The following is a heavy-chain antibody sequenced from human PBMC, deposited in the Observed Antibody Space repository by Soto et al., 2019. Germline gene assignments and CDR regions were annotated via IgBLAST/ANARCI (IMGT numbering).Heavy chain of an antibody. Sequence: GGSLSLTCAASGFTFSNAWMNWVRQAPGRGLEWVGRIKNKANGGTTDYAAPVKGRFTISRDDSKNTLYLQMNSLKTEDTAVYYCTSHPQDTSDDWGQGTLVTVS. CDR3: TSHPQDTSDD. CDR1: GFTFSNAW. CDR2: IKNKANGGTT. V-gene: IGHV3-15*07. J-gene: IGHJ4*02. D-gene: IGHD2-15*01.